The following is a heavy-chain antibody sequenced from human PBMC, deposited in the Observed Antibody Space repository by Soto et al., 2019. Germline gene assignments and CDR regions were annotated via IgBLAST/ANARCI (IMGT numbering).Heavy chain of an antibody. V-gene: IGHV3-30*18. D-gene: IGHD3-3*01. CDR1: GFTFSSYG. Sequence: HPGGSLRLSCAASGFTFSSYGMHWVRQAPGKGLEWVAVISYDGSNKYYADSVKGRFTISRDNSKNTLYLQMNSLRAEDTAVYYCAKDLTYYDFWSGYYPSGFDYYGMDVWGQGTTVT. CDR3: AKDLTYYDFWSGYYPSGFDYYGMDV. J-gene: IGHJ6*02. CDR2: ISYDGSNK.